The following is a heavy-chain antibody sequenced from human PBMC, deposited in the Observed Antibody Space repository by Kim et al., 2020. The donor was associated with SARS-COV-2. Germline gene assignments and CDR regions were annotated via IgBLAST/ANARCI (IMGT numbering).Heavy chain of an antibody. D-gene: IGHD3-9*01. CDR3: ARHILRYFDWLPIWGYFAL. CDR1: GGSISSSSYY. CDR2: IYYSGST. J-gene: IGHJ2*01. Sequence: SETLSLTCTVSGGSISSSSYYWGWIRQPPGKGLEWVGSIYYSGSTYYNPTLQSRVTISVDTSKNHFSLRLSSVTAADTAVYYCARHILRYFDWLPIWGYFALWASGPLVPLFS. V-gene: IGHV4-39*01.